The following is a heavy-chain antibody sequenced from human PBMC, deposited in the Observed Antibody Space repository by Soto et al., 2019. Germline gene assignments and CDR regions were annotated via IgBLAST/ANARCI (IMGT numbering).Heavy chain of an antibody. D-gene: IGHD3-22*01. CDR3: ARGRAPYSHDSSGYYSLLNGMDV. CDR1: GGTFISYA. J-gene: IGHJ6*02. Sequence: SVKVSCKASGGTFISYAISLLLQAPGQVLEWLGCMIPSFGTANYAQKFQGRVTITADESTSTAYIELSSLRSADTAVDYCARGRAPYSHDSSGYYSLLNGMDVWGQGTTVT. V-gene: IGHV1-69*13. CDR2: MIPSFGTA.